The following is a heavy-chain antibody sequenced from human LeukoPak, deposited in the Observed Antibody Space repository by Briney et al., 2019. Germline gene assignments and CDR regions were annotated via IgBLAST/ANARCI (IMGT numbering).Heavy chain of an antibody. V-gene: IGHV1-8*01. CDR1: GYTFTSYD. CDR2: MNPNSGNT. D-gene: IGHD1-26*01. CDR3: ARGIVGATGGYDAFDI. Sequence: ASVKVSCKASGYTFTSYDINWVRQATGQGLEWMGWMNPNSGNTGYAQKFQGRVTMTRNTSISTAYMELSSLRSEDTAVYYCARGIVGATGGYDAFDIWGQGTMVTVSS. J-gene: IGHJ3*02.